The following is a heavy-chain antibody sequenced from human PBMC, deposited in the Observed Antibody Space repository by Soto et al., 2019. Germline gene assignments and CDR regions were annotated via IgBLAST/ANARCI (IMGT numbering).Heavy chain of an antibody. D-gene: IGHD6-19*01. V-gene: IGHV3-21*01. CDR3: AAPYSTGHRLLGY. CDR1: GFTFSYYS. Sequence: GGSLRLSCVASGFTFSYYSVSWVRQSPGKGLEWLSSISSSSTFTHYADSVKGRFTISRDNAKNSLYLQMNSLRAEDTAVYYCAAPYSTGHRLLGYWGQGTLVTVSS. J-gene: IGHJ4*02. CDR2: ISSSSTFT.